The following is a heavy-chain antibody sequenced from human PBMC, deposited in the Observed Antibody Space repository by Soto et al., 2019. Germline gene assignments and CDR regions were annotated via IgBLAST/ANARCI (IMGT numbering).Heavy chain of an antibody. D-gene: IGHD6-13*01. J-gene: IGHJ2*01. V-gene: IGHV3-30*18. CDR3: AKVFGRKAAAGTKSAHWYFDL. Sequence: GGSLRLSCAASGFTFSSYGMHWVRQAPGKGLEWVAVISYDGSNKYYADSVKGRFTISRDNSKNTLYLQMNSLRAEDTAVYYCAKVFGRKAAAGTKSAHWYFDLWGRGTLVTVSS. CDR1: GFTFSSYG. CDR2: ISYDGSNK.